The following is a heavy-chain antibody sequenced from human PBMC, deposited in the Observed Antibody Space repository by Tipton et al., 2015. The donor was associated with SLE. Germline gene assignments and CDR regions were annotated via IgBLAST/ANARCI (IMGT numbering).Heavy chain of an antibody. Sequence: TLSLTCTVSGDSTSSSSYYWGWLRQSPGKGLDWIGTIYYTGTTYYNPSLKSRVTISVDTSKNQFSLKLSSLTAADTAVYYCARENSRKGFDIWGQGTMVTVSS. CDR3: ARENSRKGFDI. D-gene: IGHD1/OR15-1a*01. CDR2: IYYTGTT. J-gene: IGHJ3*02. CDR1: GDSTSSSSYY. V-gene: IGHV4-39*02.